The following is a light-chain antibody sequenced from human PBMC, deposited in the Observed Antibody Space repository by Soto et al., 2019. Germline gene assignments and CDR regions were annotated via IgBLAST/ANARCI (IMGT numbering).Light chain of an antibody. CDR3: QQYGSSGYT. CDR1: QSVSSSY. V-gene: IGKV3-20*01. Sequence: EIVLTQSPGTLSLSPGERATLSCRASQSVSSSYLAWYQQKPGQAPRLLIYGASRRATGIPDRFSGSGSGTDFTLTISRMEPEDFAVDYCQQYGSSGYTFGQGTKLEIK. J-gene: IGKJ2*01. CDR2: GAS.